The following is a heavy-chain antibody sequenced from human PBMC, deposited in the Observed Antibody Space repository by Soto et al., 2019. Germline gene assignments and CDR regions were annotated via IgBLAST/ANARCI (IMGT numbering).Heavy chain of an antibody. J-gene: IGHJ4*02. Sequence: TLSLTCTVSGGSISSGGYYWSWIRQHPGKGLEWIGYIYYSGSTYYNPPLKSRVTISVDTSKNQFSLKLSSVTAADTAVYYCARRGLREFDYWGQGTLVTVSS. D-gene: IGHD3-16*01. V-gene: IGHV4-31*03. CDR3: ARRGLREFDY. CDR2: IYYSGST. CDR1: GGSISSGGYY.